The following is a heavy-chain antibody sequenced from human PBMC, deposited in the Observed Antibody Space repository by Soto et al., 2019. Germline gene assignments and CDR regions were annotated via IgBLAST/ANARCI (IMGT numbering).Heavy chain of an antibody. CDR1: GYTFASYA. V-gene: IGHV1-18*01. J-gene: IGHJ4*02. CDR3: ARDRHPQDY. Sequence: ASVKVSCKASGYTFASYAISWMRQAPGQGLEWMGWISAYNGNTNYAQKLQGRVTMTTDTSTSTAYMELRSLRSDDTAVYYCARDRHPQDYWGRGTLVIVSS. CDR2: ISAYNGNT.